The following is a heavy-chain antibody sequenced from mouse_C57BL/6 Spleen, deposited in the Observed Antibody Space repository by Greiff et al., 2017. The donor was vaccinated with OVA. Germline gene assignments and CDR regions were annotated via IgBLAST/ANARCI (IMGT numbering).Heavy chain of an antibody. V-gene: IGHV1-50*01. Sequence: VQLQQSGAELVKPGASVKLSCKASGYTFTSYWMQWVKQRPGQGLEWIGEIDPSDSYTNYNQKFKGKATLTVDTSSSTAYMQLSSLTSEDSAVYYCARRILRDYYAMDYWGQGTSVTVSS. CDR3: ARRILRDYYAMDY. CDR1: GYTFTSYW. D-gene: IGHD1-1*01. J-gene: IGHJ4*01. CDR2: IDPSDSYT.